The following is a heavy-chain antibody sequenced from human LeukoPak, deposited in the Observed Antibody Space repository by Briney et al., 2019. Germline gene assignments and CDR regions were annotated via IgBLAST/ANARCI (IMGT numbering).Heavy chain of an antibody. J-gene: IGHJ4*02. CDR2: IYYSGST. D-gene: IGHD3-3*01. CDR3: ARVMTIFGVVSPYFDY. V-gene: IGHV4-59*01. CDR1: GGSISSYY. Sequence: PSETLPLTCTVSGGSISSYYWSWIRQPPGKGLEWIGYIYYSGSTNYNPSLKSRVTISVDTSKNQFSLKLSSVTAADTAVYYCARVMTIFGVVSPYFDYWGQGTLVTVSS.